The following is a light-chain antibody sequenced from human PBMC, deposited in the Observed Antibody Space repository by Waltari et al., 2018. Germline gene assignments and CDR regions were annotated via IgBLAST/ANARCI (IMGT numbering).Light chain of an antibody. V-gene: IGLV2-14*03. Sequence: QSALTQPASVSGSPGQSITISCPGTTSAVGGSNYVTWYQQHPGKGPKLMIYDVSNRPSGVSNRFSGSKSGNTASLTISGLQAEDEADYYCSSYARSSKVVFGGGTKVTVL. CDR3: SSYARSSKVV. CDR2: DVS. CDR1: TSAVGGSNY. J-gene: IGLJ2*01.